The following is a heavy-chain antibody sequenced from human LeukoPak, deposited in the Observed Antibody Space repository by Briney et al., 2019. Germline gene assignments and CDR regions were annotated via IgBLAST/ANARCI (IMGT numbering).Heavy chain of an antibody. J-gene: IGHJ3*02. CDR1: GFTVSSNY. D-gene: IGHD2-2*01. Sequence: GGSLRLSCAASGFTVSSNYMSWVRQAPGKGLEWVSVIYSGGSTYYAGSVKGRFTISRDNAKNSLYLQMNSLRAEDTAVYYCARDPHLGYCSSTSCLGAFDIWGQGTMVTVSS. V-gene: IGHV3-66*01. CDR3: ARDPHLGYCSSTSCLGAFDI. CDR2: IYSGGST.